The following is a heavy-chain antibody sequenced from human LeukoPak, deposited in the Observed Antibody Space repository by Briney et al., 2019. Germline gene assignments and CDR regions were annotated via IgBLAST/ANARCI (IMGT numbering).Heavy chain of an antibody. CDR1: GYSFSSYW. CDR2: IYPGHSDT. D-gene: IGHD6-6*01. J-gene: IGHJ4*02. Sequence: GESLKISCKGSGYSFSSYWIGWVRQMPGKGLEWMGIIYPGHSDTKYSPSFQGQVTISADKSISTAYLQWSSLKASDTAMYYCARRGLEYSSSVDYWGQGTLVTVSS. CDR3: ARRGLEYSSSVDY. V-gene: IGHV5-51*01.